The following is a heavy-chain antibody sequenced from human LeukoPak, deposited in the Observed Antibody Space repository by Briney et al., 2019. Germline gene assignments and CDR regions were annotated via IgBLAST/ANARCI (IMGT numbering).Heavy chain of an antibody. J-gene: IGHJ4*02. D-gene: IGHD5-24*01. Sequence: SETLSLTCAVYGGSFSGHYWSWIRHVPGKGLEWIGEIGHSGSTNYNPSLKSRVDISLDRSTTQFSLKVKSVTDTDTGLYFCARGGDGHNHPFDYWGQGTQVTVSS. CDR3: ARGGDGHNHPFDY. CDR1: GGSFSGHY. CDR2: IGHSGST. V-gene: IGHV4-34*01.